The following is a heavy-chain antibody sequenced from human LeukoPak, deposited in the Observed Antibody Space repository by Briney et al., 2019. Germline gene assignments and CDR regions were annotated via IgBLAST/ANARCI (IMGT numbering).Heavy chain of an antibody. D-gene: IGHD6-19*01. CDR2: ISSSSSTI. V-gene: IGHV3-48*04. CDR1: GFTVSSNY. J-gene: IGHJ4*02. Sequence: PGGSLRLSCTASGFTVSSNYMSWVRQAPGKGLEWVSYISSSSSTIYYADSVKGRFTISRDNAKNSLYLQMNSLRAEDTAVYYCAREQWLVPYFDYWGQGTPVTVSS. CDR3: AREQWLVPYFDY.